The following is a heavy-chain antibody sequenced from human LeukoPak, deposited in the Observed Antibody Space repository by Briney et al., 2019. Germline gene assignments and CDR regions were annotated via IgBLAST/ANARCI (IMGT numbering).Heavy chain of an antibody. CDR2: TRNDGSNR. J-gene: IGHJ4*02. V-gene: IGHV3-30*02. Sequence: PGGSLRLSCAASGFTFSSYGMHWFRQAPGKELEWVAFTRNDGSNRYYADSVKGRFTISRDNSKNRLYLQMNSLRSEDTAVYYCAKDQPQGYWGQGTLVTVSS. CDR1: GFTFSSYG. CDR3: AKDQPQGY.